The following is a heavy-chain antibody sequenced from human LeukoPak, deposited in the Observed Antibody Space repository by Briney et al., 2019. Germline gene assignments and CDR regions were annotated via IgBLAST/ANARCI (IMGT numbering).Heavy chain of an antibody. Sequence: SETLSLTCTVSGGSISSGSYYWSWIRQPAGKGLEWIGRIYTSGSTNYNPSLKSRVTISVDMSKNQFSLKLSSVTAADTAVYYCARDSTSDFWSGYYYFDYWGQGTLVTVSS. CDR2: IYTSGST. V-gene: IGHV4-61*02. D-gene: IGHD3-3*01. CDR1: GGSISSGSYY. J-gene: IGHJ4*02. CDR3: ARDSTSDFWSGYYYFDY.